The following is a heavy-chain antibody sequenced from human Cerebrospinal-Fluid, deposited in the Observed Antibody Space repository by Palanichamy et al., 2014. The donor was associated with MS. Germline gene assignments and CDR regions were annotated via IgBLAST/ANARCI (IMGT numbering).Heavy chain of an antibody. J-gene: IGHJ6*02. CDR2: IDHSGTT. CDR1: GGPFSGHY. CDR3: ARESSGSSGFDFYYYYGLDV. Sequence: QVQLQQWGAGLLKPSETLSLTCAVYGGPFSGHYWIWIRQPPGKGLEWIGEIDHSGTTNYNPSLKSRVTISVDTSKKQFSLNLSSVTAADTAVYFCARESSGSSGFDFYYYYGLDVWGHGTTVTVSS. V-gene: IGHV4-34*01. D-gene: IGHD3-22*01.